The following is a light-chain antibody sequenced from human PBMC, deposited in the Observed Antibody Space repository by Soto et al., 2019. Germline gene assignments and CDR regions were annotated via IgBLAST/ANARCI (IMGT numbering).Light chain of an antibody. CDR1: QSISSW. CDR3: QHYNSYSEA. CDR2: DAS. Sequence: IRMTQSPSSLSASVGDRVTITCRASQSISSWLAWYQKKPGKAPKLLIYDASSLESGVPSRFSGSGSGTEFTLTISRLQTDELATYDCQHYNSYSEAFGQGTKL. V-gene: IGKV1-5*01. J-gene: IGKJ1*01.